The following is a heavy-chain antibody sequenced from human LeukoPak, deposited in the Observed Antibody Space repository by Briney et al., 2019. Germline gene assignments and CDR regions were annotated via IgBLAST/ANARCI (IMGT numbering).Heavy chain of an antibody. CDR1: GYSVSNGYY. CDR2: IYRSGST. Sequence: SETLSLTCTVSGYSVSNGYYWDWIRQPPGRGLEWIGNIYRSGSTSYNPSLKSRVTISVDTSKNQFSLKVNSVTAADTAVYYCARRHSSGWFYYWGQGTLVAVSS. V-gene: IGHV4-38-2*02. D-gene: IGHD6-19*01. J-gene: IGHJ4*02. CDR3: ARRHSSGWFYY.